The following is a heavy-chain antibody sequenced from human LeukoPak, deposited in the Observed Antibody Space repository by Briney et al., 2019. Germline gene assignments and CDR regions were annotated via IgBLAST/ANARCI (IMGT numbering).Heavy chain of an antibody. J-gene: IGHJ4*02. CDR2: INAGNGNT. CDR1: GYTFTSYA. D-gene: IGHD2-15*01. Sequence: ASVKVSCKASGYTFTSYAMHWVRQAPGQRLEWMGWINAGNGNTKYSQEFQGRVTIARDTSASTAYMELSSLRSEDMAAYYCARGPVGCSGGSCYLGLLDYWGQGTLVTVSS. V-gene: IGHV1-3*03. CDR3: ARGPVGCSGGSCYLGLLDY.